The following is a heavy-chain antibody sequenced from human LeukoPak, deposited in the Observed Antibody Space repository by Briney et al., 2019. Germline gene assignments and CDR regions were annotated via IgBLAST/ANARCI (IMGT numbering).Heavy chain of an antibody. V-gene: IGHV1-2*02. Sequence: GASVKVSCKTSGYTFTGYYMHWVRQAPGQGLEWMGWINPNSGGTNYAQKFQGGVTMTRDTSINTAYMELSRLSSDDTAVYYCARGSETAFFGVATFDYWGQGTLVTVSS. D-gene: IGHD3-3*01. CDR1: GYTFTGYY. CDR2: INPNSGGT. J-gene: IGHJ4*02. CDR3: ARGSETAFFGVATFDY.